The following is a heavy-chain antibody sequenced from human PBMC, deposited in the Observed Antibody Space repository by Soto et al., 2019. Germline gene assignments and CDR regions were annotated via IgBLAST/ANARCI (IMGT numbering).Heavy chain of an antibody. CDR1: GFTFSSYW. CDR2: IKQDGSEK. Sequence: GGSLRLSCAASGFTFSSYWMSWVRQAPGKGLEWVANIKQDGSEKYYVDSVKGRFTISRDNAKNSLYLQMNSLRAEDTAGYYCARDRLKSSGWFEDDAFDIWGQGTMVTVS. J-gene: IGHJ3*02. CDR3: ARDRLKSSGWFEDDAFDI. D-gene: IGHD6-19*01. V-gene: IGHV3-7*01.